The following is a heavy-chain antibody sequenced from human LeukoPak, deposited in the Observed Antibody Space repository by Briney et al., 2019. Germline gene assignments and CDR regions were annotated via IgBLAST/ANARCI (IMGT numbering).Heavy chain of an antibody. D-gene: IGHD3-10*01. Sequence: SETLSLTCAVSGGSISSSNWWSWVRQPPGKGLEWIGEIYHSGSTNYNPSLKSRVTISVDTSKNQFSLKLSSVTAADTAMYYCAGSELGDYSGSGSQFDFWGQGTLLTVSS. CDR2: IYHSGST. CDR1: GGSISSSNW. CDR3: AGSELGDYSGSGSQFDF. V-gene: IGHV4-4*02. J-gene: IGHJ4*02.